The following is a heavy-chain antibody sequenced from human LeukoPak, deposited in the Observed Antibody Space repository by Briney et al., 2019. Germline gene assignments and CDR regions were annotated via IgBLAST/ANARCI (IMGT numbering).Heavy chain of an antibody. CDR3: ARQGVRGVLFY. CDR2: ISSSSSYT. CDR1: GFTFSDYY. Sequence: GGSLRLSCAASGFTFSDYYMSWLRQAPGKGLEWVSYISSSSSYTNYADSVKGRVTISRDNAKNSLYLQMNSLRAEDTAVYYCARQGVRGVLFYWSQGTLVTVSS. J-gene: IGHJ4*02. D-gene: IGHD3-10*01. V-gene: IGHV3-11*06.